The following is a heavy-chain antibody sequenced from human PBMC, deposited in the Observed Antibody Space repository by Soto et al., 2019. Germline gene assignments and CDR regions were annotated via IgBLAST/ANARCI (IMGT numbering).Heavy chain of an antibody. V-gene: IGHV4-59*01. D-gene: IGHD1-20*01. CDR2: IYYSGIT. Sequence: SETLSLTCTVSGGSISSYYWSWIRQPPGKGLEWIGYIYYSGITNYNPSLKSRVTISVDTSKNQFSLKLSSVTAADTAVYYCARYKSNYYYGMDVWGKVTTVTVSS. J-gene: IGHJ6*04. CDR1: GGSISSYY. CDR3: ARYKSNYYYGMDV.